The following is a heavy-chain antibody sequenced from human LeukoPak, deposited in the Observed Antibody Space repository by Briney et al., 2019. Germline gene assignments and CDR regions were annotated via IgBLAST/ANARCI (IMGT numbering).Heavy chain of an antibody. CDR2: ISSSGSTI. V-gene: IGHV3-11*01. J-gene: IGHJ3*02. D-gene: IGHD6-13*01. Sequence: GGSLRLSCAASGFTLSDYYMSWIRQAPGKGLEWVSYISSSGSTIYYADSVKGRFTISRDNAKNSLYLQMNSLRAEDTAVYYCASGYSSSWYDAFDIWGQGTMVTVSS. CDR1: GFTLSDYY. CDR3: ASGYSSSWYDAFDI.